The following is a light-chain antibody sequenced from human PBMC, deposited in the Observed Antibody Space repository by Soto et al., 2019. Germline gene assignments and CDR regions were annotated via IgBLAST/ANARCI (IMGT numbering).Light chain of an antibody. CDR3: PQRIYWPVT. Sequence: EIVLTQSPATLSLSPGERATLSCRASQSVSSYLAWYQHHPGQTPSLLFSDASNRATDIPPRFSASGSGTDFTLTISSLVPEDFAVYYCPQRIYWPVTFGQGTKVAI. V-gene: IGKV3-11*01. CDR1: QSVSSY. CDR2: DAS. J-gene: IGKJ1*01.